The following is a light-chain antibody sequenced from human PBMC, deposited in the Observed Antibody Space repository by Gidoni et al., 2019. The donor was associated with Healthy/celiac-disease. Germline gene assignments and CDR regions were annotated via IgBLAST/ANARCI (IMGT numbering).Light chain of an antibody. J-gene: IGLJ2*01. V-gene: IGLV1-40*01. CDR2: GNS. CDR1: SSNIGAGYD. CDR3: QSYDSSLSEV. Sequence: QSVLTQPPSVSGAPGQRVTISCTGSSSNIGAGYDVHWYQQLPGTAPKLLLYGNSNRPSGVPDRFSGSKSGTSASLAITGLQAEDEADYYCQSYDSSLSEVFGGGTKLTV.